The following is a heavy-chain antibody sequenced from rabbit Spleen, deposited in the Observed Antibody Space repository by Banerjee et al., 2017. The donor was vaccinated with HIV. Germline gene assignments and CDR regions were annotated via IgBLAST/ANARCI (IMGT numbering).Heavy chain of an antibody. CDR2: IDPIFGST. V-gene: IGHV1S43*01. Sequence: QEQVVESGGGLVQPGASLTLTCKASGFDFSRAYDMCWVRQAPGKGLEWIGYIDPIFGSTYYASWVNGRFTISRHNAQNTLYLQLDSLTAADTATYFCLRDRANIGGDYGPYYFDLWGPGTLVTVS. CDR1: GFDFSRAYD. CDR3: LRDRANIGGDYGPYYFDL. J-gene: IGHJ4*01. D-gene: IGHD2-1*01.